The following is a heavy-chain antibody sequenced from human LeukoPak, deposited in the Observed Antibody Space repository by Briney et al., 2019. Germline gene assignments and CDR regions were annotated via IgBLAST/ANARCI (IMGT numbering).Heavy chain of an antibody. CDR1: GGTFSSYA. Sequence: SVKVSCKASGGTFSSYAISWVRQAPGQGLEWMGRIIPIFGTANYAQKFQGRVTITTDESTSTAYMELSSLRSEDTAVYYCATPGYCSGVSCYTHYFDYWGQGTLVTVSS. D-gene: IGHD2-15*01. CDR3: ATPGYCSGVSCYTHYFDY. J-gene: IGHJ4*02. V-gene: IGHV1-69*05. CDR2: IIPIFGTA.